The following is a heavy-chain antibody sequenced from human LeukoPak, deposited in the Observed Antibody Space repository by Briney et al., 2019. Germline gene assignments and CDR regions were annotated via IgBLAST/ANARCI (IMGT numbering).Heavy chain of an antibody. V-gene: IGHV3-23*01. CDR1: GFTVSSYG. J-gene: IGHJ3*01. CDR3: AKARIAAAGTGAFDV. Sequence: GGSLRLSCAAAGFTVSSYGMTWVRQAPGKGLEWVSAFSATDGSAQYAESVRGRFTISRDNSKNSLYLQMNSLRDEDTAVYFCAKARIAAAGTGAFDVWGQGTMVTVSS. CDR2: FSATDGSA. D-gene: IGHD6-13*01.